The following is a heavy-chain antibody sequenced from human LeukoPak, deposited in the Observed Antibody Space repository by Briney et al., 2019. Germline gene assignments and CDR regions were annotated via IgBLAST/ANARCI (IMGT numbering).Heavy chain of an antibody. V-gene: IGHV3-15*01. D-gene: IGHD2-2*01. Sequence: GGSLRFSCAASGFTFSNAWMSWARQAPGKGLEWVGHIKSKTNGGTTDYAAPVKGRFTISRDDSKNTLYLQMNSLQSEDTAVYYCSTEGAVVPAASYYYGMDVWGQGTTVTVSS. J-gene: IGHJ6*02. CDR1: GFTFSNAW. CDR3: STEGAVVPAASYYYGMDV. CDR2: IKSKTNGGTT.